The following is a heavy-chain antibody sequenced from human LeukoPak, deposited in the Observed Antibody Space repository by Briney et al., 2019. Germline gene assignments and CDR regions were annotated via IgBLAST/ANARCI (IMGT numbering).Heavy chain of an antibody. V-gene: IGHV4-39*01. Sequence: SETLSLTCTVAGGSISSSSYNWGWIRQPPGKGLEWIGSIYYSGSTYYNPSLKSRVTISVDTSKNQFSLKLSSVTAADTAVYYCASGRVGATDYWGQGTLVTVSS. CDR2: IYYSGST. CDR1: GGSISSSSYN. J-gene: IGHJ4*02. D-gene: IGHD1-26*01. CDR3: ASGRVGATDY.